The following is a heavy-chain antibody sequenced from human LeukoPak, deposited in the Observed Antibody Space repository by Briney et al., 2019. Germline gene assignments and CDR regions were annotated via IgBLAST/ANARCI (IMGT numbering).Heavy chain of an antibody. CDR1: GGSISSYY. D-gene: IGHD3-16*01. J-gene: IGHJ4*02. CDR2: IYYSGST. V-gene: IGHV4-59*12. Sequence: SETLSLTCTVSGGSISSYYWSWIRQPPGKGLEWIGYIYYSGSTNYNPSLKSRVTISVDTPRNQVSLKVTSLTAADTAVYYCARGLNILDYWGQGSLVTVSS. CDR3: ARGLNILDY.